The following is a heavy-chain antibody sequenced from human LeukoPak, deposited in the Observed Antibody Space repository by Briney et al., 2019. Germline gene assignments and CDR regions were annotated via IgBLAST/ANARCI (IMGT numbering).Heavy chain of an antibody. V-gene: IGHV4-59*01. Sequence: PSETLPLTFTVSGGSLRSYFWSWIRQPPRKGLGWVGYIYYSGSTHYNSSLKSRVTISLDTSRNQFSLRLSSVTAADTAVYYCARQLGDRPLFDYWGQGTLVTVSS. CDR1: GGSLRSYF. J-gene: IGHJ4*02. D-gene: IGHD2-21*01. CDR2: IYYSGST. CDR3: ARQLGDRPLFDY.